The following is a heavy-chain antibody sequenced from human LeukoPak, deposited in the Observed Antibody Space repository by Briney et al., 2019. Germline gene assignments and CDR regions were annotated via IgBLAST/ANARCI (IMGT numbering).Heavy chain of an antibody. J-gene: IGHJ4*01. D-gene: IGHD6-13*01. Sequence: GGSLRHSCAVSGFTFTDYWMNWVRQAPGKGLEWVASIRQDGGEKYYVDSVKGRFTISRDNTKNSLYLQMSALRAEDTAVYYCARDGTAAGLYFDLWGQGTLVTVSS. CDR3: ARDGTAAGLYFDL. CDR1: GFTFTDYW. CDR2: IRQDGGEK. V-gene: IGHV3-7*01.